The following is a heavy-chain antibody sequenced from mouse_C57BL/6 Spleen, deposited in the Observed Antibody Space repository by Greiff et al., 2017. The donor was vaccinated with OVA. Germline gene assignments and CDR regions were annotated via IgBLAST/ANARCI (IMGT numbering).Heavy chain of an antibody. Sequence: QVQLQQSGTELARPGASVKLSCKASGYTFTTYGISWVKQRTGQGLEWIGEIYPRSGNSYYNEKFRGKATLTADKSSSTAYMELSSLTSEDSAVYFCARWYYGSSYTMAYWGQGTSVTVSA. CDR3: ARWYYGSSYTMAY. J-gene: IGHJ4*01. CDR1: GYTFTTYG. V-gene: IGHV1-81*01. CDR2: IYPRSGNS. D-gene: IGHD1-1*01.